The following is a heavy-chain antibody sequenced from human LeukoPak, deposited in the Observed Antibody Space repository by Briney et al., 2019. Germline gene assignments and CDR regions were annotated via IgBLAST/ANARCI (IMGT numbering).Heavy chain of an antibody. D-gene: IGHD1-26*01. J-gene: IGHJ6*03. CDR1: GFSFSSYN. Sequence: GGSLRLSSEASGFSFSSYNMDSVRRTPGKGLEWISSITTSISYTFYTDTVKGRFTISRDNARNSLYLQMNSLTAEDTAVYYCARDPYSGAYGDTYYYYMDVWGKGTTVTISS. CDR3: ARDPYSGAYGDTYYYYMDV. CDR2: ITTSISYT. V-gene: IGHV3-21*01.